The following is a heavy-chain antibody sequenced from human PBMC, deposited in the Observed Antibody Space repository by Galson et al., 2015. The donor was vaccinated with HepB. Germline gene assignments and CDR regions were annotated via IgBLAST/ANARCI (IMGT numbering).Heavy chain of an antibody. V-gene: IGHV1-3*01. CDR1: GYTFTSYA. Sequence: SVKVSCKASGYTFTSYAMHWVRQAPGQRLEWMGWINAGNGNTKYSQKFQGRVTITRDTSASTAYMELSSLRSEDTAVYYWTRWVGAYDYGDYGSSFDIWGQGTMVTVSS. D-gene: IGHD4-17*01. CDR2: INAGNGNT. CDR3: TRWVGAYDYGDYGSSFDI. J-gene: IGHJ3*02.